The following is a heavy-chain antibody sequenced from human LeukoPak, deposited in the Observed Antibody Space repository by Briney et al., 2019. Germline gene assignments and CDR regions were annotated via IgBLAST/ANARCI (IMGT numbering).Heavy chain of an antibody. V-gene: IGHV1-69*05. J-gene: IGHJ4*02. CDR3: ARGLGWLQHDYYFDY. D-gene: IGHD5-24*01. CDR1: GGTFSSYA. CDR2: IIPIFGTA. Sequence: ASVTVSCTASGGTFSSYAISWVRPAPGQGLEWMGGIIPIFGTANYAQKFQGRVTITTDESTSTAYMELSSLRSEDTAVYYCARGLGWLQHDYYFDYWGQGTLVTVSS.